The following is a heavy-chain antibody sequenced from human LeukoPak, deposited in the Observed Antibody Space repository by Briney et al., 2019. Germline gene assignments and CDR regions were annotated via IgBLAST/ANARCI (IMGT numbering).Heavy chain of an antibody. D-gene: IGHD3-22*01. CDR2: IIPIFGAA. V-gene: IGHV1-69*13. CDR1: GYTFTGYY. CDR3: ARSQRGSGYYNEACDI. J-gene: IGHJ3*02. Sequence: SVKVSCKASGYTFTGYYMHWVRQAPGQGLEWIGGIIPIFGAANYAQTFQGRVTITADESTSTAYMELSSLRSEDTAVYYCARSQRGSGYYNEACDIWGQGTIVSVS.